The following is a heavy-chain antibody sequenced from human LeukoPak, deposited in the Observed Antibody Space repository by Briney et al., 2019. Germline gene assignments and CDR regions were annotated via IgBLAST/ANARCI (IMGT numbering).Heavy chain of an antibody. CDR2: IYPTGHT. CDR3: ARITDPDYRSGWSGADY. Sequence: SETLSLTCTVSGGSLGNYYWSWIRQPAGKGLEWIGRIYPTGHTHYNPSLKSRVTMSVDTSKNQFSLKMTSLTAADTAVYYCARITDPDYRSGWSGADYWGQGTLVTVSS. V-gene: IGHV4-4*07. J-gene: IGHJ4*02. CDR1: GGSLGNYY. D-gene: IGHD6-19*01.